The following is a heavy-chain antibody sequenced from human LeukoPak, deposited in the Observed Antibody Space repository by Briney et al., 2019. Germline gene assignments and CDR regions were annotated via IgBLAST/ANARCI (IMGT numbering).Heavy chain of an antibody. D-gene: IGHD1-1*01. Sequence: ASVKVSCKASGYTFTSYYMHWVRQAPGQGLEWMGIINPSGGSTSYAQKFQGRVTITADESTSTAYIELSSLRSEDTAVYYCASWSAGPRVAGHYYYMDVWGKGTTVTISS. V-gene: IGHV1-46*01. CDR2: INPSGGST. J-gene: IGHJ6*03. CDR3: ASWSAGPRVAGHYYYMDV. CDR1: GYTFTSYY.